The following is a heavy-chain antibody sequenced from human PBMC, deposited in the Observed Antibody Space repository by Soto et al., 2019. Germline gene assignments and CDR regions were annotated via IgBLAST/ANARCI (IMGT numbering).Heavy chain of an antibody. CDR1: GDAISRHY. CDR3: ARNYGGNAQFFDL. CDR2: FFHTGTA. D-gene: IGHD4-17*01. V-gene: IGHV4-59*11. J-gene: IGHJ2*01. Sequence: QVQLQESGPGLVKPSETLSLNCSVSGDAISRHYWSWIRQSPGKGLEWLGYFFHTGTALYNTSLRSRVTMAVDTSTNQFSLKLTSVIPADTAVYFCARNYGGNAQFFDLWGRGTLVTVSS.